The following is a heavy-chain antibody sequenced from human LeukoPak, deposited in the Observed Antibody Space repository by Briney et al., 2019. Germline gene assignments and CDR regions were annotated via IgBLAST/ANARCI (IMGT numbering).Heavy chain of an antibody. CDR1: GFTFSSYG. D-gene: IGHD6-19*01. CDR3: ATTDIAVAGSFDY. V-gene: IGHV3-33*01. CDR2: IWYDGSNK. Sequence: GGSLRLSCAASGFTFSSYGMPWVRQAPGKGLEWVAVIWYDGSNKYYADSVKGQFTISRDNSKNTLYLQMNSLRAEDTAVYYCATTDIAVAGSFDYWGQGTLVTVSS. J-gene: IGHJ4*02.